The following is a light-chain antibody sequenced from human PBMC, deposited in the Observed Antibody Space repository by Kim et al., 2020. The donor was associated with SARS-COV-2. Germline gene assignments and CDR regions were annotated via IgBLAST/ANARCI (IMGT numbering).Light chain of an antibody. V-gene: IGLV2-14*01. J-gene: IGLJ2*01. Sequence: QSALTQPASVSGSPGQSITISCTGTSSDVGGHNYVSWYQQHPGKAPKLMIYDVSIRPSGVSNRFSGSKSGNTASLTISGLQAEDEADYYCSSYRSDTTLVFGGGTQLTVL. CDR3: SSYRSDTTLV. CDR1: SSDVGGHNY. CDR2: DVS.